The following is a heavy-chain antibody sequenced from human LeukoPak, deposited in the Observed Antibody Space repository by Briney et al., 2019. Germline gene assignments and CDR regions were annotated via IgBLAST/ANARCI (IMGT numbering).Heavy chain of an antibody. J-gene: IGHJ4*02. CDR1: GFTFSSYA. Sequence: GRSLRLSCAASGFTFSSYAMHWVRQAPGKGLEWVAVISYDGSNKYYADSVKGRFTISRDNSKNTLYLQMNSLRAEDTAVYYCAKDPRASKLKYYYGSGSFPSWGQGTLVTVSS. CDR3: AKDPRASKLKYYYGSGSFPS. CDR2: ISYDGSNK. V-gene: IGHV3-30-3*01. D-gene: IGHD3-10*01.